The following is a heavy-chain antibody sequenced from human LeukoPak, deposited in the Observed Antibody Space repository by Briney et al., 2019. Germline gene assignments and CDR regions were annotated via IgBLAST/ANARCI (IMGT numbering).Heavy chain of an antibody. CDR3: ARDRSTVDYYGLDV. V-gene: IGHV4-30-4*01. CDR1: GGSISSGDFY. Sequence: SEALSLTCTVSGGSISSGDFYWSWIRQPPEKGLEYIGYIYYSGITFYNPSLRSRITISIDTSKNQFSLKLSSVTAADTAVYYCARDRSTVDYYGLDVWGQGTTVIVSS. CDR2: IYYSGIT. J-gene: IGHJ6*02. D-gene: IGHD4-23*01.